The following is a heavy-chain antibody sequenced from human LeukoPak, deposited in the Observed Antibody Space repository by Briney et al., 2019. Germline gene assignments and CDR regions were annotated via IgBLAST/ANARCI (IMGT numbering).Heavy chain of an antibody. D-gene: IGHD3-22*01. CDR1: GFTFSNYG. CDR3: ATASGITMIAIPCDY. J-gene: IGHJ4*02. Sequence: PGRSLRLSCAASGFTFSNYGMHWVRQAPGKGLEWVAVISYDGSNKYYADSVKGRFTISRDNSKNTLYLQMNSLRAEDTAGYYCATASGITMIAIPCDYWGQGTLVTVSS. V-gene: IGHV3-30*03. CDR2: ISYDGSNK.